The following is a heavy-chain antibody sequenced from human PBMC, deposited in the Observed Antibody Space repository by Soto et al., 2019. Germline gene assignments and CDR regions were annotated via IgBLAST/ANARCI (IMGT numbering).Heavy chain of an antibody. J-gene: IGHJ5*02. CDR3: ARVPGP. D-gene: IGHD3-10*01. Sequence: LSLTCAVSGGSISSGGYSWSWIRQPTGKGLEWIGYIYHSGSTYYNPSLKSRVTISVDRSKNQLSLKLSSVTAADTAVYYCARVPGPWGQGTLVTVSS. CDR2: IYHSGST. CDR1: GGSISSGGYS. V-gene: IGHV4-30-2*01.